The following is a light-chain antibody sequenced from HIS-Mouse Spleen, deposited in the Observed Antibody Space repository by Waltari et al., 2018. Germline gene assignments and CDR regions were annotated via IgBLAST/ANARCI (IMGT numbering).Light chain of an antibody. J-gene: IGKJ4*01. CDR3: QQYYSTPLT. CDR1: QSVLYSSNNKNY. Sequence: DIVMTQSPDPLAVALGERATINCKYRQSVLYSSNNKNYLAWYQQKPGQPPKLLIYWASTRESGVPDRFSGSGSGTDFTLTISSLQAEDVAVYYCQQYYSTPLTFGGGTKVEIK. CDR2: WAS. V-gene: IGKV4-1*01.